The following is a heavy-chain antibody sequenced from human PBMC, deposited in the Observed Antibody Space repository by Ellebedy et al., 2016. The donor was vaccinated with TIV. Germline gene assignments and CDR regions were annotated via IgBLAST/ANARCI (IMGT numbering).Heavy chain of an antibody. CDR1: GYPISSGYY. D-gene: IGHD4-17*01. J-gene: IGHJ4*02. CDR3: ARGGDYVLVDY. Sequence: SETLSLTCSVSGYPISSGYYWGWIRQPPGKGLEWIGYIYYSGSANYNPSLKSRVTISVDTSKNQFSLKLSPVTAADTAVYYCARGGDYVLVDYWGQGTLVTVSS. CDR2: IYYSGSA. V-gene: IGHV4-38-2*02.